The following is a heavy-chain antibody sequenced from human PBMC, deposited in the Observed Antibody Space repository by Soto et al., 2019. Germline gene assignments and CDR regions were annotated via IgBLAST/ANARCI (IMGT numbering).Heavy chain of an antibody. D-gene: IGHD3-16*01. CDR3: ARGGGVTVGDLRYWFDP. Sequence: QVQLVQSGAEAKKPGASLRVSCKVSGFSLSNFYIHWVRQAPGQGLEWMGIINPSDGGTNYAQRFQGRVTMTRDTSTSTVYMELSSLRSEDTAVYYCARGGGVTVGDLRYWFDPWGQGTLVTVSS. CDR2: INPSDGGT. CDR1: GFSLSNFY. V-gene: IGHV1-46*01. J-gene: IGHJ5*02.